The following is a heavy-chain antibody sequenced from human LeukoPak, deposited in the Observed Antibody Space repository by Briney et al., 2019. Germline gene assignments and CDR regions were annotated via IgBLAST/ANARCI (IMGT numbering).Heavy chain of an antibody. J-gene: IGHJ4*02. V-gene: IGHV4-59*08. CDR1: GGSISSYY. D-gene: IGHD3/OR15-3a*01. CDR3: ARQTGSGLFILP. CDR2: IYYSGST. Sequence: NPSETLSLTCTVSGGSISSYYWSWIRQPPGKGLEWIGYIYYSGSTYYKPSLKSRVTISVDTSKNQFSLKLTSVTAADTAVYYCARQTGSGLFILPGGQGTLVTVSS.